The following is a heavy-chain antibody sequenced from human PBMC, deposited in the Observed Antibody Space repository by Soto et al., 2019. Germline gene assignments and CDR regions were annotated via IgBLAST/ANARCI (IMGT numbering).Heavy chain of an antibody. CDR2: ISGSGGST. CDR3: AIVIRWEPFPGRRNWYFDL. D-gene: IGHD1-26*01. J-gene: IGHJ2*01. CDR1: GFTFSSYA. Sequence: EVQLLESGGGLVQPGGSLRLSCAASGFTFSSYAMSWVRQAPGKGLEWVSAISGSGGSTYYADSVKGRFTISRDNSKNTLYLQMNSLRAEDTAVYYCAIVIRWEPFPGRRNWYFDLWGRGTLVTVSS. V-gene: IGHV3-23*01.